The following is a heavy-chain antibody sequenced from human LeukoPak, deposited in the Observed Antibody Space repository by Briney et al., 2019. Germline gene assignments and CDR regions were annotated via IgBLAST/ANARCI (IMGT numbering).Heavy chain of an antibody. Sequence: ASVKVSCKASGHTFTGYYMHWVRQAPGQGLEWMGWISAYNGNTNYAQKLQGRVTMTTDTSTSTAYMELRSLRSDDTAVYYCARDPYYYGSGSYYTDNWFDPWGQGTLVTVSS. CDR2: ISAYNGNT. CDR1: GHTFTGYY. CDR3: ARDPYYYGSGSYYTDNWFDP. D-gene: IGHD3-10*01. V-gene: IGHV1-18*04. J-gene: IGHJ5*02.